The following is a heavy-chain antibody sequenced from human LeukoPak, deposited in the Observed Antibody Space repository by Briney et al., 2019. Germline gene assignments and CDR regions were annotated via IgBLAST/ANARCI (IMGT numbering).Heavy chain of an antibody. V-gene: IGHV3-23*01. CDR2: ISRSGGTT. J-gene: IGHJ6*03. Sequence: PGGSLRLSCAASGFTFSSYAMTWVRQTPGKGREWVALISRSGGTTYYADSVKGRFTISRDNSKNTLYLQMNSLRAEDTAEYYCAKRGGTESFYYFYYMDVWGKGTTVTVSS. CDR3: AKRGGTESFYYFYYMDV. D-gene: IGHD2-15*01. CDR1: GFTFSSYA.